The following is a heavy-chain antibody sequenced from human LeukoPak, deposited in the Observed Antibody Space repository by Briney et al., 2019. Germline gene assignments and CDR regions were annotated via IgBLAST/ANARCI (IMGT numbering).Heavy chain of an antibody. CDR3: ARDPSRYCSGGSCYYFDY. D-gene: IGHD2-15*01. V-gene: IGHV1-46*01. Sequence: ASVKVSCKASGYTFTSYYMHWVRPAPGQGLEWMGIINPSGGSTSYAQKFQGRVTMTRDTSTSTVYMELSSLRSEDTAVYYCARDPSRYCSGGSCYYFDYWGQGTLVTVSS. J-gene: IGHJ4*02. CDR1: GYTFTSYY. CDR2: INPSGGST.